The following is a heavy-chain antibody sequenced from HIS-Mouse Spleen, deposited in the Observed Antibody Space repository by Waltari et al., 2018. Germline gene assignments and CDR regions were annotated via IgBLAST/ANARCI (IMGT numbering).Heavy chain of an antibody. J-gene: IGHJ2*01. CDR1: GGSISSSRYY. D-gene: IGHD6-13*01. V-gene: IGHV4-39*07. CDR3: AREIPYSSSWYDWYFDL. Sequence: QLQLHESGPGLVKPSETLSLTCTVSGGSISSSRYYWGWIRQPPGKGLEWIGSIYYRGSTYYNPSLKSRVTISVDTSKNQFSLKLSSVTAADTAVYYCAREIPYSSSWYDWYFDLWGRGTLVTVSS. CDR2: IYYRGST.